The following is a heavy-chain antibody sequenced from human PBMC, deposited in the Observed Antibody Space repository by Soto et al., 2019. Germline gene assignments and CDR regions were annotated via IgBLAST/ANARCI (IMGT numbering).Heavy chain of an antibody. D-gene: IGHD3-10*01. CDR2: INPSGGST. J-gene: IGHJ6*04. CDR3: ARKGGYYYGSGSPLNYYYYGMDV. CDR1: GYTFTRYY. V-gene: IGHV1-46*01. Sequence: EASVEVSCKASGYTFTRYYMHWVRQAPGQGLEWMGIINPSGGSTSYAQKFQGRVTMTRDTSTSTVDMELSSLRSEATAVYYCARKGGYYYGSGSPLNYYYYGMDVCGKGTTVAVSS.